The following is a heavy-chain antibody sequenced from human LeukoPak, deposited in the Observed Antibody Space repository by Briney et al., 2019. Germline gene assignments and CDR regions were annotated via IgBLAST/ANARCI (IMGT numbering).Heavy chain of an antibody. D-gene: IGHD6-19*01. V-gene: IGHV1-2*02. CDR2: MNPSSGER. Sequence: AASVKVSCKASGYTFTGYYMHWVRQAPGQGLEWMGWMNPSSGERKYVQSFQGRVTLTRDTSITTAYIELSSLTSDDTAVYYCAISYGRVAGTDFDYSGQGTLVSVAS. CDR3: AISYGRVAGTDFDY. J-gene: IGHJ4*02. CDR1: GYTFTGYY.